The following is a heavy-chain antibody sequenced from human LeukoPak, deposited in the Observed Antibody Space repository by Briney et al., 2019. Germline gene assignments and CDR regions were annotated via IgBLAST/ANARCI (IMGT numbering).Heavy chain of an antibody. CDR3: ARVETGNTPRRWPDRYWYFDL. Sequence: GGSLRLSRAASGFTFSNYDMHWVRQVTGKGLEWVSAIGTAGDTYYPGSLKGRFTISRENAKNSLYLQMNSLRAGDTAVYYCARVETGNTPRRWPDRYWYFDLWGRGTLVTVSS. V-gene: IGHV3-13*01. D-gene: IGHD3-9*01. CDR2: IGTAGDT. J-gene: IGHJ2*01. CDR1: GFTFSNYD.